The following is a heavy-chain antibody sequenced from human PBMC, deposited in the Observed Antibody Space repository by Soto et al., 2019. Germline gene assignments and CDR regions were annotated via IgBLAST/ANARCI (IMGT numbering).Heavy chain of an antibody. CDR3: ARDYRARIFSGIDAFDI. CDR2: INHSGST. V-gene: IGHV4-34*01. CDR1: GGSFSGYY. Sequence: LSLTCAVYGGSFSGYYWSWIRQPPGKGLEWIGEINHSGSTNYNPSLKSRVTISVDTSKNQFSLKLSSVAAADTAVYYCARDYRARIFSGIDAFDIWGQGPIVTV. J-gene: IGHJ3*02. D-gene: IGHD3-9*01.